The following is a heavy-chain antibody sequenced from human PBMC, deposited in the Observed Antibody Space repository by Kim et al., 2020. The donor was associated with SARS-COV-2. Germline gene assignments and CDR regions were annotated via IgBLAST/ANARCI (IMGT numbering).Heavy chain of an antibody. CDR3: ARDQFCGGDCPFDY. J-gene: IGHJ4*02. D-gene: IGHD2-21*02. Sequence: PSRKARVTISVDTSKNQFSLKLSSVTAADTAVYYCARDQFCGGDCPFDYWGQGTLVTVSS. V-gene: IGHV4-39*07.